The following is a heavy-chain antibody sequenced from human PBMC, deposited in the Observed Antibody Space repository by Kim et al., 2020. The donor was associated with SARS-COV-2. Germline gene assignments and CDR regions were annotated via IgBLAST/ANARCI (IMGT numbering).Heavy chain of an antibody. CDR2: ISGSGGST. D-gene: IGHD3-3*01. CDR3: AKDPPSYYDFWSGPTNYYYGMDV. CDR1: GFTFSSYA. Sequence: GGSLRLSCAASGFTFSSYAISWVRQAPGKGLEWVSAISGSGGSTYYADSVKGRFTISRDNSKNTLYLQMNSLRAEDTAVYYCAKDPPSYYDFWSGPTNYYYGMDVWGQGTTVTVSS. J-gene: IGHJ6*02. V-gene: IGHV3-23*01.